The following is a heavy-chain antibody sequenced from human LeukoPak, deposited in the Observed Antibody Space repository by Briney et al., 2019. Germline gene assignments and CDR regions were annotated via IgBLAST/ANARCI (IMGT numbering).Heavy chain of an antibody. V-gene: IGHV3-66*01. CDR3: ARESYDIYGDPSFDY. Sequence: GGSLRLSCAASGFTVSTNYMSWVRQAPGKGLEWVSSIDPGYTYYADFAKGRFTIPRDNAKNSLYLQMNSLRAEDTAVYYCARESYDIYGDPSFDYWGQGTLVTVSS. D-gene: IGHD4-17*01. CDR2: IDPGYT. CDR1: GFTVSTNY. J-gene: IGHJ4*02.